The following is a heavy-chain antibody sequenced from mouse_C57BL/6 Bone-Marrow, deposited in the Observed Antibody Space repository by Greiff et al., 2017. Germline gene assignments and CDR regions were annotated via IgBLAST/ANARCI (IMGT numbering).Heavy chain of an antibody. D-gene: IGHD3-2*02. CDR1: GYTFTDYY. CDR2: INPNNGGT. CDR3: ASGRELRLQDY. V-gene: IGHV1-26*01. J-gene: IGHJ2*01. Sequence: EVQLQQSGPELVKPGASVKISCKASGYTFTDYYMNWVKQSHGKSLEWMGDINPNNGGTSYNQKFKGKATLTVDKSYSTAYMELRSLTSEDSAVYSCASGRELRLQDYWGQGTTLTVSS.